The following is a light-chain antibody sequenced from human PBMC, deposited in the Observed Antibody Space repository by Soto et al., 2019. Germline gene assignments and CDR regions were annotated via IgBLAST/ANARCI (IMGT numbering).Light chain of an antibody. CDR3: QQYNSYSQSWT. J-gene: IGKJ1*01. CDR1: QSISSR. Sequence: DIQMTQSPSTLSASVGDRVTITCRASQSISSRLAWYQQKAGKAPTLLIFEASRLQSGVPSRFSGSGSGTEFTLTISSLQPEDFATYHCQQYNSYSQSWTFGQGTKVEIK. V-gene: IGKV1-5*03. CDR2: EAS.